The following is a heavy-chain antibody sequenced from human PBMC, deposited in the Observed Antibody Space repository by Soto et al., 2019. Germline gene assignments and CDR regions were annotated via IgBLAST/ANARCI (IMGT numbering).Heavy chain of an antibody. J-gene: IGHJ4*02. V-gene: IGHV1-69*06. Sequence: SVKVSCKASGGTFSSYAIGWVRQAPGQGLEWMGGIIPIFGTANYAQKFQGRVTITADKSTSTAYMELSSLRSEDTAVYYCARLYSSSWSPDFDYWGQGTLVTVSS. D-gene: IGHD6-13*01. CDR1: GGTFSSYA. CDR3: ARLYSSSWSPDFDY. CDR2: IIPIFGTA.